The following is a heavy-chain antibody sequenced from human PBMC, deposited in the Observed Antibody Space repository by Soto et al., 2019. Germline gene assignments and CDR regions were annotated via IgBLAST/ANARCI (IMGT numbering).Heavy chain of an antibody. V-gene: IGHV2-5*01. CDR3: ARQVVATVEIYFDY. Sequence: QITLKESGPTLVKPTQTLTLTCTFSGFSLTTSGVGVGWIRQPPGKALEWLALIYWNDDKRYSPSLKSRLTITKDTSKNQVILTMTNTDPVDTATYYCARQVVATVEIYFDYWGQGTLVTVSS. J-gene: IGHJ4*02. D-gene: IGHD5-12*01. CDR1: GFSLTTSGVG. CDR2: IYWNDDK.